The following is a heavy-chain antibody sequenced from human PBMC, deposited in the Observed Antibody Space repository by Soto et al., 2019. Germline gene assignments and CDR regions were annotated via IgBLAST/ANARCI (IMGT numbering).Heavy chain of an antibody. CDR3: ASHYDMWSGYLSPVDY. CDR2: IDTSGTKI. D-gene: IGHD3-3*01. Sequence: GGSLRLSCAACGYTFSDYYMSWIGQAPGKGLEWISYIDTSGTKIYYADSVKGRFTITRDNAKNSLYLEMNSLRDEDTAVYYCASHYDMWSGYLSPVDYWGQGTLVTVSS. J-gene: IGHJ4*02. CDR1: GYTFSDYY. V-gene: IGHV3-11*01.